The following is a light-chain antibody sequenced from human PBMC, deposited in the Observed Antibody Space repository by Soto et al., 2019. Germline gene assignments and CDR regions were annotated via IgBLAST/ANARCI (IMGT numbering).Light chain of an antibody. V-gene: IGKV3-11*01. CDR2: DAS. Sequence: EIFLTQSPDTLSLSPGERARLSCRATQSVTNYIAWYQQRPGQAPRLLIYDASNRASGVPAKFSGSGSGTDFTLTISDLEPADFGLYYCQQRLNWPPNFGQGTKVDI. CDR1: QSVTNY. CDR3: QQRLNWPPN. J-gene: IGKJ1*01.